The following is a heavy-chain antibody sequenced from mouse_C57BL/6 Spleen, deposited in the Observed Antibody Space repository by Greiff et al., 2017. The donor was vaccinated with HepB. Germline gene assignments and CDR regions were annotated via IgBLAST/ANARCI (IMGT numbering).Heavy chain of an antibody. CDR1: GYTFTDYY. CDR2: IYPGSGNT. V-gene: IGHV1-76*01. D-gene: IGHD4-1*01. Sequence: QVQLQQSGAELVRPGASVKLSCKASGYTFTDYYINWVKQRPGQGLEWIARIYPGSGNTYYNEKFKGKATLTAEKSSSTAYMQLSSLTSEDSAVYFCARSLHWDLDYWGQGTTLTVSS. J-gene: IGHJ2*01. CDR3: ARSLHWDLDY.